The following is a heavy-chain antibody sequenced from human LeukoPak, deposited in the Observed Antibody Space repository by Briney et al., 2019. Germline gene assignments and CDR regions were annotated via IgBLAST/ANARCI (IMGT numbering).Heavy chain of an antibody. CDR2: IMEDGSVQ. CDR3: AKDRVGGALEF. Sequence: GGSLRLSCAASGFTFSKTWMSWVRQAPGKGLEWVACIMEDGSVQKYVDSVRGRFTISRDNARNSLYLQMNSLRVEDTAVYYXAKDRVGGALEFWGQGTLVTVSS. D-gene: IGHD2-21*01. V-gene: IGHV3-7*01. CDR1: GFTFSKTW. J-gene: IGHJ4*02.